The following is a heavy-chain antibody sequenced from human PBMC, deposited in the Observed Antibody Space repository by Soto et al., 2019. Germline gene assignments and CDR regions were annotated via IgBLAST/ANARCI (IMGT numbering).Heavy chain of an antibody. D-gene: IGHD6-13*01. V-gene: IGHV1-2*04. Sequence: GASVKVSCKASGYTFTGYYMHWVRQAPGQGLEWMGWINPNSGGTNYAQKFQGWVTMTRDTSISTAYMELSRLRSDDTAVYYCARDRFNSIAAAAKGRLFWFDPWGQGTLVTVSS. CDR2: INPNSGGT. CDR3: ARDRFNSIAAAAKGRLFWFDP. J-gene: IGHJ5*02. CDR1: GYTFTGYY.